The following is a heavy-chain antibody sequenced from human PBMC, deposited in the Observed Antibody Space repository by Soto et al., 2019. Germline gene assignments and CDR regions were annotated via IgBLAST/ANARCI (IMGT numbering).Heavy chain of an antibody. CDR1: GFTFSSYA. J-gene: IGHJ5*02. V-gene: IGHV3-23*01. D-gene: IGHD2-15*01. CDR3: AKKVVAAIFWPINNWFDP. CDR2: ISGSGGST. Sequence: GGSLRLSCAASGFTFSSYAMSWVRQAPGKGLEWVSAISGSGGSTYYADSVKGRFTISRDNSKNTLYLQMNSLRAEDTAVYYCAKKVVAAIFWPINNWFDPWGQGTLVTVSS.